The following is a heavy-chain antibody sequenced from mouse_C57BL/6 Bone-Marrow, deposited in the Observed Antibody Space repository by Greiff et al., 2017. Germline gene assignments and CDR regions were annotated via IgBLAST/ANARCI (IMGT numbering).Heavy chain of an antibody. V-gene: IGHV1-54*01. Sequence: VKLMESGAELVRPGTSVKVSCKASGYAFTNYLIEWVKQRPGQGLEWIGVLNPGSGGTNYNEKFKGKATLTTAKSSSPAYMQLSSLTSEDSAVYFCARGYAGSSWDYWGQGTTLTVSS. CDR3: ARGYAGSSWDY. D-gene: IGHD1-1*01. J-gene: IGHJ2*01. CDR1: GYAFTNYL. CDR2: LNPGSGGT.